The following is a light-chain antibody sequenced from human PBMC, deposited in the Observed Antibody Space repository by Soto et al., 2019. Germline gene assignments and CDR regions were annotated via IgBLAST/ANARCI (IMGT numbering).Light chain of an antibody. V-gene: IGLV2-8*01. CDR1: RRAVGGYNY. J-gene: IGLJ2*01. Sequence: QSAPTQPPSPSGSLDRPVPSSSPGPRRAVGGYNYVSWYQQYPGKAPKLMIYEVYKRPSGVPDRFSGSKSGNTASLTVSGLQPEDEADYYCSAYAGSSTWVFGGGTKLTVL. CDR2: EVY. CDR3: SAYAGSSTWV.